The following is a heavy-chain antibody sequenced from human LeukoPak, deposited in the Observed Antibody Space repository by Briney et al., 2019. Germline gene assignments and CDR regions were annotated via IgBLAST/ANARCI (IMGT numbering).Heavy chain of an antibody. CDR3: AKARKQNSSSKSAVAGTVSPFDY. D-gene: IGHD6-19*01. J-gene: IGHJ4*02. CDR2: ISGSGGRK. V-gene: IGHV3-23*01. Sequence: SGGSLRLSCVASGFSFSVYAMSWVRQAPGKGLEWVAGISGSGGRKYSVDSVKGRFTISRDNSRKSLYLQMNSLRAEDTAVYYCAKARKQNSSSKSAVAGTVSPFDYWGQGTLVTVSS. CDR1: GFSFSVYA.